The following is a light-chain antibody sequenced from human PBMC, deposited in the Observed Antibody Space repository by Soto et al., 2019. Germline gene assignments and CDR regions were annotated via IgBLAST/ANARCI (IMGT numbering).Light chain of an antibody. V-gene: IGKV3-15*01. CDR3: QQYDYWPRT. J-gene: IGKJ1*01. Sequence: EIVVTQSPATLSVSPGESATLSCRASQSITSSKLAWYQQKPGQAPRLLIYGASNRATGIPARFSGSGSGTEFTLTISRLKSEDFAVYYCQQYDYWPRTFGQGTKVEIK. CDR1: QSITSSK. CDR2: GAS.